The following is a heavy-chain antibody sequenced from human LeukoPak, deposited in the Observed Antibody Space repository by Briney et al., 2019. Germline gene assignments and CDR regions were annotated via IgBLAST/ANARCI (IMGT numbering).Heavy chain of an antibody. CDR2: IHYSGSI. Sequence: PSETLSLTCTVSGGSISSSSYYWSWIRQPPGKGLEWIGYIHYSGSINYNPSLKSRVTVSVDTSEKQFSLKLSSVTAADTAVYYCARHTGVLTDYAFFDYWGQGTLVTVSS. J-gene: IGHJ4*02. CDR1: GGSISSSSYY. CDR3: ARHTGVLTDYAFFDY. D-gene: IGHD3-9*01. V-gene: IGHV4-61*05.